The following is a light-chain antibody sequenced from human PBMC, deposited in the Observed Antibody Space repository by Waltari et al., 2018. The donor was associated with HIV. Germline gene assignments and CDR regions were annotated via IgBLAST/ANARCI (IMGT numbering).Light chain of an antibody. V-gene: IGLV1-47*01. J-gene: IGLJ3*02. Sequence: QSVLTQPPSASGTPGQRVTISCSGSSSNFEFNHVYWYQQVPGTAPKLLIYRNNQRPSGVPDRFSGSKSGTSASLAISGLRSEDESDYYCAGWDDSLSGWVFGGGTKLTVV. CDR1: SSNFEFNH. CDR2: RNN. CDR3: AGWDDSLSGWV.